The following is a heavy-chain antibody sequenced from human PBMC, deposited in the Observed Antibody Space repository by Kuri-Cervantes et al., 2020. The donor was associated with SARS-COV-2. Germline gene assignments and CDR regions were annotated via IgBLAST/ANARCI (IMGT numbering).Heavy chain of an antibody. Sequence: GGSLRLSCVASGFTFSSNSMNWVRQAPGEGLEWVSYISGSGFSIYYADSLKGRFTLSRDNAKNSLYLQMNSLTAEDTAVYYCARGGRYYFDYWGQGSLVTVSS. V-gene: IGHV3-48*01. CDR3: ARGGRYYFDY. CDR2: ISGSGFSI. J-gene: IGHJ4*02. D-gene: IGHD1-26*01. CDR1: GFTFSSNS.